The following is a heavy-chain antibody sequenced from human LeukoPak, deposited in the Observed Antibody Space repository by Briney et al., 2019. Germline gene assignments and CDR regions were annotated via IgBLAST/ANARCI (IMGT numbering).Heavy chain of an antibody. CDR3: ARDSSQYSGSYYGGYFQH. J-gene: IGHJ1*01. Sequence: SETLSLTCTVSGGSISSSSYYWGWIRQPPGKGLEWIGSIYYSGSTYYNPSLKSRVTISVDTSKNQFSLKLSSVTAADTAVYYCARDSSQYSGSYYGGYFQHWGQGTLVTVSS. CDR1: GGSISSSSYY. CDR2: IYYSGST. V-gene: IGHV4-39*07. D-gene: IGHD1-26*01.